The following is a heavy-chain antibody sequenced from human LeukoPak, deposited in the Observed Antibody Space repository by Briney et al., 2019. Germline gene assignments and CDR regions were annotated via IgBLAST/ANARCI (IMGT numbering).Heavy chain of an antibody. CDR1: GFTFSSYW. V-gene: IGHV3-7*03. CDR3: AKSTIAVAGYFDY. CDR2: IKQDGSEK. Sequence: GGSLRLSCAASGFTFSSYWMSWVRQAPGKGLEWVANIKQDGSEKYYEDSVKGRFTISRDNAKNSMYLQMNSLRAEDTALYYCAKSTIAVAGYFDYWGQGTLVTVSS. J-gene: IGHJ4*02. D-gene: IGHD6-19*01.